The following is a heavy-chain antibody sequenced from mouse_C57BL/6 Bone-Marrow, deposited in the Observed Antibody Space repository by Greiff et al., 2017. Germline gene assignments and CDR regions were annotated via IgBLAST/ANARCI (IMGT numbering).Heavy chain of an antibody. CDR2: IHPSDSAT. J-gene: IGHJ2*01. CDR3: AIGGLTVVSHGDYFDY. CDR1: GYTFTSYW. D-gene: IGHD1-1*01. Sequence: VQLQQPGAELVKPGASVKVSCKASGYTFTSYWMHWVKQRPGQGLEWIGRIHPSDSATNYNQKFKGKATLTVDKSSSTAYMQLSSLTSEDSAVYYCAIGGLTVVSHGDYFDYWGQGTTLTVSS. V-gene: IGHV1-74*01.